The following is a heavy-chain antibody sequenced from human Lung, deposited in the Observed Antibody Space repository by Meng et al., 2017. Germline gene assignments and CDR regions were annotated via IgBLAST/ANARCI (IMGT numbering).Heavy chain of an antibody. J-gene: IGHJ6*02. CDR2: IYTTGDT. CDR1: GASINNGDYY. V-gene: IGHV4-61*02. D-gene: IGHD3-16*02. Sequence: LRLSCTVSGASINNGDYYWGWLRQPAGKGLEWIGRIYTTGDTNYNPSLKNRVTISIDTSKNQFFLKLTSVTAADTAVYYCAKEGYDARLVLGEFSLVGYGMDVWGQGTTVTVSS. CDR3: AKEGYDARLVLGEFSLVGYGMDV.